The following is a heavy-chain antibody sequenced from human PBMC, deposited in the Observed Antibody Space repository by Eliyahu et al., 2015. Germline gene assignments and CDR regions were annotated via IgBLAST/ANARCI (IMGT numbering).Heavy chain of an antibody. Sequence: QVQLQQWGAGLLKPSETLSLTCAVYGGSFSGYYWSWXRQPPGKGLEXIGEINHSGSTNYNPPLKSRVTISVDTSKNQFSLKLSSVTAADTAVYYCARGRAGAYCGGDCYPIFDYWGQGTLVTVSS. D-gene: IGHD2-21*02. V-gene: IGHV4-34*01. CDR3: ARGRAGAYCGGDCYPIFDY. CDR1: GGSFSGYY. J-gene: IGHJ4*02. CDR2: INHSGST.